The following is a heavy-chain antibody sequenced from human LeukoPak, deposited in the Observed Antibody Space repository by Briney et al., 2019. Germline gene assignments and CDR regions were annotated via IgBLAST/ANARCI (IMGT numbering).Heavy chain of an antibody. V-gene: IGHV3-7*04. Sequence: PGGSLRLSCAASGFTFSSYWMSWVRQAPGKGLEWVANIKQDGSEKYYADSVKGRFTISRDNSKNTLYLQMKSLRAEDTAVYYCAKEGAYSSGWSYYFDYWGQGTLVTVSS. J-gene: IGHJ4*02. CDR1: GFTFSSYW. CDR3: AKEGAYSSGWSYYFDY. D-gene: IGHD6-19*01. CDR2: IKQDGSEK.